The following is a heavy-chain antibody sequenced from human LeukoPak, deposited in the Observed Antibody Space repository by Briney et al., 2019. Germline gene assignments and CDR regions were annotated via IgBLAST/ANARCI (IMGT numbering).Heavy chain of an antibody. V-gene: IGHV4-31*03. D-gene: IGHD3-22*01. CDR1: GGSISSGGYY. Sequence: SQTLSLTCTVSGGSISSGGYYWSWIRQRPGKGLEWIGYIYYSGSTYYNPSLKSRVTISVDTSKNQFSLKLSSVTAADTAVYYCARGDPYDSSGYLLGDAFDIWGQGTMVTVSS. CDR3: ARGDPYDSSGYLLGDAFDI. CDR2: IYYSGST. J-gene: IGHJ3*02.